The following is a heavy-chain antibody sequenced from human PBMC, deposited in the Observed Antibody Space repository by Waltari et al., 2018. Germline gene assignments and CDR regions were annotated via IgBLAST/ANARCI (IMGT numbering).Heavy chain of an antibody. D-gene: IGHD2-21*02. CDR3: ARRVVTTGGVDY. CDR1: GGSISSTTYY. CDR2: IHYRGNT. Sequence: QLQLQESGPRLVRPSETLSLTCTVSGGSISSTTYYWAWIRQTPGKGLEWIGYIHYRGNTYYHPSLRSRVTISVDTSKNQFSLNLRSVTAADTAVYYCARRVVTTGGVDYCGQGTLVTVSS. J-gene: IGHJ4*02. V-gene: IGHV4-39*07.